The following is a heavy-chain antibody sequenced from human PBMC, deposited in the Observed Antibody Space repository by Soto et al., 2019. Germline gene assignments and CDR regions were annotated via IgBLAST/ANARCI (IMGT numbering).Heavy chain of an antibody. V-gene: IGHV3-15*01. J-gene: IGHJ6*02. D-gene: IGHD2-2*01. CDR2: IKSKTDGGTT. Sequence: PGESLRLSCAASGFTFSNAWMSWVRQAPGKGLEWVGRIKSKTDGGTTDYAAPVKGRFTISRDDSKNTLYLQMNSLKTEDTAVYYCTTGVVVPAATSDYYYYYGMDVWGQGTTVTVSS. CDR3: TTGVVVPAATSDYYYYYGMDV. CDR1: GFTFSNAW.